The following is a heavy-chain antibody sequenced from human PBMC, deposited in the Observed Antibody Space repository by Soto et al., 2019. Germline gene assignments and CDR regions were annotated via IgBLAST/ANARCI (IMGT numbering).Heavy chain of an antibody. CDR1: GFICSSYD. CDR2: ILVGGST. J-gene: IGHJ3*02. V-gene: IGHV3-23*01. Sequence: GGSLRLSCAVSGFICSSYDMSWVRQAPGKGLEWVSTILVGGSTHYEDSVKGRFTISRDTSKNTVYLQMNRLTGGDTAVYYCAKATATSGGAFEIYGQGTMVTVSS. CDR3: AKATATSGGAFEI. D-gene: IGHD1-1*01.